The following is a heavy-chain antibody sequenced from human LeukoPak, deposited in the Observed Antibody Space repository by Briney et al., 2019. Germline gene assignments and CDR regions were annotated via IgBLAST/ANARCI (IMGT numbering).Heavy chain of an antibody. V-gene: IGHV3-7*01. Sequence: GGSLRLSCAASGFTFSSYWMSWVRQAPGKGLEWVANIKQDGSEKYYVDSVKGRFTISRDNAKNSLYLHMNSLRAEDTAVYYCARGWFYYDNSGYYRLGYWGQGTLVTVSS. CDR1: GFTFSSYW. J-gene: IGHJ4*02. D-gene: IGHD3-22*01. CDR2: IKQDGSEK. CDR3: ARGWFYYDNSGYYRLGY.